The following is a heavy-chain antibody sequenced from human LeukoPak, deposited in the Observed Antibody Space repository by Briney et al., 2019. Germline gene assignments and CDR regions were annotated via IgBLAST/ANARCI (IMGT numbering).Heavy chain of an antibody. CDR1: GGSFSGYY. D-gene: IGHD3-22*01. CDR3: ARGRTYYYDSSGYRYFDY. J-gene: IGHJ4*02. V-gene: IGHV4-34*01. CDR2: INHSGST. Sequence: PSETLSLTCAVYGGSFSGYYWSWLRQPPGKGLEWIGEINHSGSTNYNPSLKSRVTISVDTSKNQFSLKLSSVTAADTAVYYCARGRTYYYDSSGYRYFDYWGQGTLVTVSS.